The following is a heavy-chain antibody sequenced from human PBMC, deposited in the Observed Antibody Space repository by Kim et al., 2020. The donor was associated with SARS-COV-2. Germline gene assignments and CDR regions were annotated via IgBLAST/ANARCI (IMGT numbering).Heavy chain of an antibody. D-gene: IGHD3-10*01. CDR3: AREINRVGYGSGSYYDY. J-gene: IGHJ4*01. V-gene: IGHV1-3*01. Sequence: ASVKVSCKASGYTFTSYTIHWVRQAPGQRLEWMGWINPGNGNTKYSQKFQGRITITSDTSASTVYMELSSLRSEDTAVYYCAREINRVGYGSGSYYDYWG. CDR1: GYTFTSYT. CDR2: INPGNGNT.